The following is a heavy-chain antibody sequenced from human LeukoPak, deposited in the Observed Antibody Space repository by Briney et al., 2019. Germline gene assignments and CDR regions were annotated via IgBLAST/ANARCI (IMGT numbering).Heavy chain of an antibody. V-gene: IGHV1-2*02. CDR1: GYTFTGYY. CDR2: INPNSGGT. CDR3: ARGEEVYCSSTSCPYGMDV. J-gene: IGHJ6*02. D-gene: IGHD2-2*01. Sequence: ASVKVSCKASGYTFTGYYMHWVRQAPGQGLEWMGWINPNSGGTNYARKFQGRVTMTRDTSISTAYMELSRLRSDDTAVYYCARGEEVYCSSTSCPYGMDVWGQGTTVTVSS.